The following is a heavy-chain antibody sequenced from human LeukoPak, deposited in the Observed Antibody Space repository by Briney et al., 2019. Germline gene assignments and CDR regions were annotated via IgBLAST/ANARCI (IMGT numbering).Heavy chain of an antibody. J-gene: IGHJ4*02. CDR1: GDSITSGTFS. Sequence: SETLSLTCAVSGDSITSGTFSWSWIRQPPGKGLEWIGYIYQSGRTFYTLSLRSRVAISVDRSKNQFSLRLTSVTAADTAVYYCARGSGYDFGGLDYWGQGTLVTVSS. CDR2: IYQSGRT. CDR3: ARGSGYDFGGLDY. V-gene: IGHV4-30-2*01. D-gene: IGHD5-12*01.